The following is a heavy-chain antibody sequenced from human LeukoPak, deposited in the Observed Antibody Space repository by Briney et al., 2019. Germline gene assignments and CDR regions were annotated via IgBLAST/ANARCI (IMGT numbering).Heavy chain of an antibody. D-gene: IGHD2-8*01. V-gene: IGHV1-69*05. CDR3: AALGYCTNGVCAGIDY. Sequence: SVKVSCKPSGGTFSSYALSWVRQAPGPGLEWMGRIIPIFGTANYAQKFQGRVTITTDESTSTAYMGLSSLRSEDTAVYYCAALGYCTNGVCAGIDYWGQGTLVTVSS. CDR1: GGTFSSYA. CDR2: IIPIFGTA. J-gene: IGHJ4*02.